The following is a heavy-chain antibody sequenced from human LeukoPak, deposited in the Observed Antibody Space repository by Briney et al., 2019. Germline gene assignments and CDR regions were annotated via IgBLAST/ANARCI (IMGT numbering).Heavy chain of an antibody. J-gene: IGHJ4*02. V-gene: IGHV4-34*01. CDR2: INHSGST. CDR1: GGSFSGYY. D-gene: IGHD5-18*01. Sequence: SETLSLTCAVYGGSFSGYYWSWIRQPPGKGLDRIGEINHSGSTNYNPSLKSRVTISVDTSKNQFSLKLSSVTAADTAVYYCARGWDTAMVFDYWGQGTLVTVSS. CDR3: ARGWDTAMVFDY.